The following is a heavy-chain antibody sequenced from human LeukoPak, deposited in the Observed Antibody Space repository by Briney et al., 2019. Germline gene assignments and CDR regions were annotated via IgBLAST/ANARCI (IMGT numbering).Heavy chain of an antibody. CDR3: AKTEQPDTGTTEDAFDI. Sequence: PGGSLRLSCAASGFTFSSYAMSWVRQAPGKGLEWVSAISGSGGSTYYADSVKGRFTISRDNSKNTLYLQMNSLRAEDTAVYYCAKTEQPDTGTTEDAFDIWGQGTMVTVSS. D-gene: IGHD1-1*01. CDR2: ISGSGGST. CDR1: GFTFSSYA. J-gene: IGHJ3*02. V-gene: IGHV3-23*01.